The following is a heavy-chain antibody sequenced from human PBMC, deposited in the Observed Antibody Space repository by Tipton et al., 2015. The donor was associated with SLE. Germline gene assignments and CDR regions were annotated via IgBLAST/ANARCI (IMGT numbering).Heavy chain of an antibody. CDR1: GFIFDSYP. CDR2: ISISGVTT. J-gene: IGHJ4*02. V-gene: IGHV3-23*01. Sequence: GSLRLSCAASGFIFDSYPMHWVRQAPGKGLEWVSAISISGVTTYYADSVKGRFTISRDDSKNTLYLQMSSLRADDTAIYYCAKEIRPNDYWGQGTLVTVFS. CDR3: AKEIRPNDY.